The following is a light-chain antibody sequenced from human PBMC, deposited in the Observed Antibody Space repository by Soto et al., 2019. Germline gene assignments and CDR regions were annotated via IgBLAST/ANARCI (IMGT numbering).Light chain of an antibody. CDR3: QKSNSAPPWT. CDR2: AAS. CDR1: QGISNY. J-gene: IGKJ1*01. V-gene: IGKV1-27*01. Sequence: DIQMTQSPSSQSASVGDRVTITCRASQGISNYLAWYQQKPGKVPKLLIYAASTLQSGVPSRFSGSGSGTDFTLTISSLQPEHVATYYCQKSNSAPPWTFGQGTRVEIK.